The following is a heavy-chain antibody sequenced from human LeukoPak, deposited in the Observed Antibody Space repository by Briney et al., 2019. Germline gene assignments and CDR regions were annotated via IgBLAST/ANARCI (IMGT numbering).Heavy chain of an antibody. CDR2: IYYSGST. Sequence: SETLSLTCTVSGGSTSSYYWSWIRQPPGKGLEWIGYIYYSGSTNYNPSLKSRVTISVDTSKNQFSLKLSSVTAADTAVYYCARGLRIRDAFDIWGQGTMVTVSS. D-gene: IGHD3-10*01. CDR1: GGSTSSYY. CDR3: ARGLRIRDAFDI. V-gene: IGHV4-59*01. J-gene: IGHJ3*02.